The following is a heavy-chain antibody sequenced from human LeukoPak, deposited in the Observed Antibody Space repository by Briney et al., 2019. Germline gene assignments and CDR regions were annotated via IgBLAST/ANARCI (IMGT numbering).Heavy chain of an antibody. CDR2: IYYSGST. D-gene: IGHD3-22*01. V-gene: IGHV4-39*01. CDR1: GGSISSSSYY. J-gene: IGHJ3*02. Sequence: PSETLSLTCTVSGGSISSSSYYWGWIRQPPGKGLEWIGSIYYSGSTYYNPSLKSRVTISVDTSKNQFSLKLSSVTAAATAVYYCARSGYYYSYAFDIWGQGTMVTVSS. CDR3: ARSGYYYSYAFDI.